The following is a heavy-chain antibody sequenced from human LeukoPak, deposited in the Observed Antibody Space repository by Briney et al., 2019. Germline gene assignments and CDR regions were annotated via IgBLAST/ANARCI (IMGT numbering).Heavy chain of an antibody. V-gene: IGHV4-39*01. Sequence: KPSETLSLTCTVSGGSISSSSYYWGWFRQPPGKGLEWIGSVYYSGSTYYNPSLKSRVTISVDTSKNQFSLKLSSVTAADTAVYYCARTALRSSGSTLGWGQGTLVTVSS. D-gene: IGHD1-26*01. CDR1: GGSISSSSYY. CDR3: ARTALRSSGSTLG. J-gene: IGHJ4*02. CDR2: VYYSGST.